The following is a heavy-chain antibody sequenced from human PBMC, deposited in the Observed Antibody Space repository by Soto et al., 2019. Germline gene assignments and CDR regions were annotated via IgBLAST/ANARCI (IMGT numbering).Heavy chain of an antibody. Sequence: ASGKVSCKASGYTFTRYGISWVRQAPGQGLEWMGWISAYNGNTNYAQKLQGRVTMTTDTSTSTAYMELRSLRSDDTAVYYCVGAAQPYYFDYWGQGTLVTVSS. V-gene: IGHV1-18*01. J-gene: IGHJ4*02. CDR3: VGAAQPYYFDY. CDR2: ISAYNGNT. CDR1: GYTFTRYG.